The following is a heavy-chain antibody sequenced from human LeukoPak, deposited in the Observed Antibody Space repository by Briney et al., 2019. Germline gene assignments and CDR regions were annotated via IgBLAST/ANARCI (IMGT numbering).Heavy chain of an antibody. CDR2: LSYSGSS. CDR1: GGSFSRFQ. V-gene: IGHV4-59*08. J-gene: IGHJ4*02. D-gene: IGHD2-2*01. CDR3: AKSSVPAAPFDS. Sequence: SETLSLTCSVSGGSFSRFQWTWIRQPPGKGLEWIGSLSYSGSSNYNPSLKSRITISIDMSKSQFSLSLTSVTAADTAVYYCAKSSVPAAPFDSWGQGTLVTVSS.